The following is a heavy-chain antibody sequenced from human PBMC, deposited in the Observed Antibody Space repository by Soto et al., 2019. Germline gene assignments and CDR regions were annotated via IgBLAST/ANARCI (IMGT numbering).Heavy chain of an antibody. CDR2: FNPTGDTA. Sequence: ASVKVSCKASGYTFTSYYIHWVRQAPGQGLEWMGIFNPTGDTASYAQKLQGRVTMTRDTSTGTAYMELGSLRSEDTAVYYCARGGRIVDTGIGYYYHHAMDVWGQGTTVTVSS. J-gene: IGHJ6*02. CDR1: GYTFTSYY. CDR3: ARGGRIVDTGIGYYYHHAMDV. D-gene: IGHD5-18*01. V-gene: IGHV1-46*01.